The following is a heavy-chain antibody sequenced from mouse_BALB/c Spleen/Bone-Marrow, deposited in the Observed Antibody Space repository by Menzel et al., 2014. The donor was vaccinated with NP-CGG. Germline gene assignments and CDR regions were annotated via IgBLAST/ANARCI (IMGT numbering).Heavy chain of an antibody. D-gene: IGHD2-14*01. CDR2: IDPYNGAT. V-gene: IGHV1S135*01. Sequence: VQLQQSGPELVKPGASVKVSCKGSGYAFTNYNMHWVKQSHGKSLEWIGYIDPYNGATSYNQKFKGKATLTVDKSSSTAYMHLISLTSEDTAVYYCARRYRSYWVFAGWGAGTLVTVSA. CDR3: ARRYRSYWVFAG. J-gene: IGHJ1*01. CDR1: GYAFTNYN.